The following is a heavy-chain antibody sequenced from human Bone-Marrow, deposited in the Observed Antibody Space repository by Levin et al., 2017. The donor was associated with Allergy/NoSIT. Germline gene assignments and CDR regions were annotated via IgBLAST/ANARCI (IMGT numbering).Heavy chain of an antibody. D-gene: IGHD3-10*01. CDR3: ARASYASGSYRADDAFDM. CDR1: GYTFTNYY. Sequence: ASVKVSCKASGYTFTNYYLHWVRQAPGQGLEWMGLINPSGGGPSYAQKFQGRVTMTRDTSTSTVYVNLSSLRSEDTAVYYCARASYASGSYRADDAFDMWGQGTMVTVSS. CDR2: INPSGGGP. J-gene: IGHJ3*02. V-gene: IGHV1-46*01.